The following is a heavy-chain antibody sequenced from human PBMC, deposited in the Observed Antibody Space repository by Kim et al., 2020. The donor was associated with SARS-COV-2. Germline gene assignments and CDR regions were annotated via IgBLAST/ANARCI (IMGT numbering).Heavy chain of an antibody. J-gene: IGHJ6*02. CDR1: GYSFTSYW. CDR3: ARQNYGSGSYVSYYYGMDV. Sequence: GESLKISCKGSGYSFTSYWISWVRQMPGKGLEWMGRIDPSDSYTNYSPSFQGHVTISADKSISTAYLQWSSLKASDTAMYYCARQNYGSGSYVSYYYGMDVWGQGTTVTVSS. V-gene: IGHV5-10-1*01. D-gene: IGHD3-10*01. CDR2: IDPSDSYT.